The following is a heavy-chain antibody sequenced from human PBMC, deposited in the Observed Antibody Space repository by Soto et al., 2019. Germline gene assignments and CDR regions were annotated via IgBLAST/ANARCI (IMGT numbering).Heavy chain of an antibody. J-gene: IGHJ4*02. CDR3: ARDRGGLQLWSPPPFDY. Sequence: SETLSLTCSISGGSISGYYWSWIRQPPGKGLEWIGYIYYSGSTNYNPSLKSRVTISVDTSKNQFSLKLSSVTAADTAVYYCARDRGGLQLWSPPPFDYWGQGTLVTVSS. CDR1: GGSISGYY. V-gene: IGHV4-59*01. CDR2: IYYSGST. D-gene: IGHD5-18*01.